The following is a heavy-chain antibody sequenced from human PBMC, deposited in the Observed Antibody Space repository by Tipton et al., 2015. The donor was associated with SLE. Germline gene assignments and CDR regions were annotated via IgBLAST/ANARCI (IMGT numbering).Heavy chain of an antibody. D-gene: IGHD6-19*01. J-gene: IGHJ3*02. V-gene: IGHV3-23*01. CDR1: GFTFGDYA. Sequence: GSLRLSCEASGFTFGDYAMTWVRQAPGKGLEWVSTISGFGGSTYYADSVKGRFTISRDNSENTLYLQMNSVRAEDRGVYYCARLSVPEVAGPFEAFDIWGQGTLVTVSS. CDR2: ISGFGGST. CDR3: ARLSVPEVAGPFEAFDI.